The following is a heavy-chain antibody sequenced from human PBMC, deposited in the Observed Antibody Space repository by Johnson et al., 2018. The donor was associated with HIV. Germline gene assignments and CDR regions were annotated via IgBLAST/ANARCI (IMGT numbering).Heavy chain of an antibody. CDR3: ARDKSGSYRGAFDV. J-gene: IGHJ3*01. D-gene: IGHD1-26*01. CDR2: INWNGAIT. Sequence: VQLVESGGGVVRPGGSLRLSCAASGFTFHDYAMSWVRQAPGKGLEWVSGINWNGAITGYAGSVKGRFIISRDNAKNSLYLQMNTRRAEDTALYYCARDKSGSYRGAFDVWGQGTMVTVSS. CDR1: GFTFHDYA. V-gene: IGHV3-20*04.